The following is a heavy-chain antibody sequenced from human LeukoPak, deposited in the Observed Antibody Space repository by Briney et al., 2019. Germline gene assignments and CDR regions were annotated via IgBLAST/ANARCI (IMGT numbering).Heavy chain of an antibody. J-gene: IGHJ4*02. CDR2: ISGSGGST. CDR1: GFTFSRYW. V-gene: IGHV3-23*01. CDR3: AKSFGPVIAAAGTGAD. D-gene: IGHD6-13*01. Sequence: PGGSLRLSCAASGFTFSRYWMSWVRQAPGKGLEWVSAISGSGGSTYYADSVKGRFTISRDNSKNTLYLQMNSLRAEDTAVYYCAKSFGPVIAAAGTGADWGQGILVTVSS.